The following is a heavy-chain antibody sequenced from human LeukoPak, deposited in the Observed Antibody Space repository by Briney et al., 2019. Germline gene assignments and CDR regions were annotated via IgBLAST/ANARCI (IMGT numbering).Heavy chain of an antibody. Sequence: AETLSLTCTVSGGSISSSSYYWGWIRQPPGKGLERIGTFYYSGNTYYNPSLKSRVTISVDTSKNQFSLKLSSVTAADTAVYYCARQGNYCSSTSCYLYHYYMDVWGKGTRVSVSS. CDR3: ARQGNYCSSTSCYLYHYYMDV. CDR1: GGSISSSSYY. J-gene: IGHJ6*03. V-gene: IGHV4-39*01. D-gene: IGHD2-2*01. CDR2: FYYSGNT.